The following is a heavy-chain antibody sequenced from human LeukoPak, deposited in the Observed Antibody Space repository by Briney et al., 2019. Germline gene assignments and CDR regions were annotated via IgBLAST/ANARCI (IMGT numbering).Heavy chain of an antibody. V-gene: IGHV4-4*07. D-gene: IGHD2-15*01. J-gene: IGHJ3*02. CDR3: ARGRYCSADICSGGDAFDI. CDR2: IYTRGST. CDR1: GGSINNYY. Sequence: SETLSLTCTVSGGSINNYYWSWIRQPAGKGLEWIGRIYTRGSTNYNPSLKSRVTMSVDTSKNQFSLKLSSVTATDTAVYYCARGRYCSADICSGGDAFDIWGQGTMVSVSS.